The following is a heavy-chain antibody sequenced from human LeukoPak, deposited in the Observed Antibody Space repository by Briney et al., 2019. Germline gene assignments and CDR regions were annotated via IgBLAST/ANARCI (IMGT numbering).Heavy chain of an antibody. V-gene: IGHV3-13*01. CDR1: GFTFSSYD. D-gene: IGHD7-27*01. Sequence: PGGSLRLCCAASGFTFSSYDMHWVRQATGKDLEWVSAIGTAGDTYYPGSVKGRFTISRENAKNSLYLQMNSLRAGDTAVYYCARRHWGSNAFDIWGQGTMVTVSS. J-gene: IGHJ3*02. CDR2: IGTAGDT. CDR3: ARRHWGSNAFDI.